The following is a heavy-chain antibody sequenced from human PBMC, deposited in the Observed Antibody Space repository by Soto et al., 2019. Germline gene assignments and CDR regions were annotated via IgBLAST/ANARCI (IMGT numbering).Heavy chain of an antibody. CDR2: ISAYNGNT. CDR3: AREGRITMVWGVDLDY. V-gene: IGHV1-18*01. J-gene: IGHJ4*02. CDR1: GYTFTSYG. Sequence: ASVKVSCKASGYTFTSYGISWVRQAPGQGLEWMGWISAYNGNTNYAQKLQGRVTMTTDTSTSTAYMELRSLRSDDTAVYYCAREGRITMVWGVDLDYWGQGTLVTVSS. D-gene: IGHD3-10*01.